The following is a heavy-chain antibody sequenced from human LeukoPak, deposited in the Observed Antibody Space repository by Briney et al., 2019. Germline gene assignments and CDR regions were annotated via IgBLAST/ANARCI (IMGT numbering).Heavy chain of an antibody. D-gene: IGHD3-22*01. J-gene: IGHJ3*01. V-gene: IGHV3-64*01. CDR3: ARDYNYYDSSGPDAFDL. Sequence: GGSLRLSCAASGFTFSSFTMNWVRQAPGKGLEYVSGIRSNGGSTYYANSVKDRFTISRDNSKNTLYLQMGSLRAEDMAVYYCARDYNYYDSSGPDAFDLWGQGAMVTVSS. CDR1: GFTFSSFT. CDR2: IRSNGGST.